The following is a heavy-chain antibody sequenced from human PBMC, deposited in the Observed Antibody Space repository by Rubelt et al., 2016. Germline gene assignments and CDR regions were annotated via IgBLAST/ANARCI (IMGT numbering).Heavy chain of an antibody. Sequence: GGSISSYYWSWIRQPPGKGLEWIGYIYYSGSTNYNPSLKSRVTISVDTSKNQFSLKLSSVTAADTAVYYCARLEPEYYFDYWGQGTLVTVSS. CDR1: GGSISSYY. CDR3: ARLEPEYYFDY. J-gene: IGHJ4*02. D-gene: IGHD1-14*01. V-gene: IGHV4-59*08. CDR2: IYYSGST.